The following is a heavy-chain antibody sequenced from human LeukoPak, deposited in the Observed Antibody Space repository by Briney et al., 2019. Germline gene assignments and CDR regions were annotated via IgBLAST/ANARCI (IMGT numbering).Heavy chain of an antibody. D-gene: IGHD2-15*01. Sequence: GGSLRLSCAASGSTFSSYEMNWARQAPGKGLEWVSYISSSGSTIYYADSVKGRFTISRDNAKNSLYLQMNSLRAEDTAVYYCARAGSDCSGGSCYQDYWGQGTLVTVSS. CDR3: ARAGSDCSGGSCYQDY. J-gene: IGHJ4*02. CDR1: GSTFSSYE. V-gene: IGHV3-48*03. CDR2: ISSSGSTI.